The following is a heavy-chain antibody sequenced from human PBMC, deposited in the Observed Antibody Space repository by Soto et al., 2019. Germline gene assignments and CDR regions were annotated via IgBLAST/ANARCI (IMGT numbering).Heavy chain of an antibody. CDR1: GLTFSDYA. J-gene: IGHJ4*02. V-gene: IGHV3-30*04. Sequence: QVQLVESGGGVVQPGRSLRLSCAVSGLTFSDYAIHWVRQAPGEGLEWVAVISNDGSKKFYIDSVKGRFTISRDNSRKALYLQMNSLRAEDTARYYCAIQRWELGPTDYWGQGTMVTVSS. D-gene: IGHD1-26*01. CDR3: AIQRWELGPTDY. CDR2: ISNDGSKK.